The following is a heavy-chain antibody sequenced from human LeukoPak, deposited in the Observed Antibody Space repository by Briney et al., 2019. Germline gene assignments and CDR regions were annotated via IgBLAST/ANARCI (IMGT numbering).Heavy chain of an antibody. J-gene: IGHJ3*02. V-gene: IGHV4-59*01. CDR1: GGSISSYY. D-gene: IGHD2-15*01. CDR2: IYYSGST. Sequence: SEALSLTCTVSGGSISSYYWSWIRQPPGKGLEWIGYIYYSGSTNYNPSLKSRVPISVDTSKNQLSLKLSSVTAADTAVSYCATGEGGAFDIWGQGTMVTVSS. CDR3: ATGEGGAFDI.